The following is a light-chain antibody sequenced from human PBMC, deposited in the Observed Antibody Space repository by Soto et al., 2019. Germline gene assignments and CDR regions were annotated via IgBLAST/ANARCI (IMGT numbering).Light chain of an antibody. V-gene: IGLV1-47*01. CDR2: RNN. Sequence: QSVLTQPPSASGTPGQRVTISCSGSSSNIGSNYVYWYQQLPGTAPKLLIYRNNQQPSGVPDRFSGSKSGTSASLAISGLRFEDEADYYCTTWDDSLSGVIFGGGTKVTVL. CDR1: SSNIGSNY. CDR3: TTWDDSLSGVI. J-gene: IGLJ2*01.